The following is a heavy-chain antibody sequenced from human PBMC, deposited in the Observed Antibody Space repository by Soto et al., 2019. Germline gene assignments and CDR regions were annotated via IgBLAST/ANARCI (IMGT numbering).Heavy chain of an antibody. J-gene: IGHJ5*02. CDR2: IHYTGTT. CDR3: ARGGSNWFDP. D-gene: IGHD3-10*01. CDR1: SASIRSSY. V-gene: IGHV4-59*01. Sequence: ASETLSLTCTVSSASIRSSYWSWIRQPPGGGLEWLGYIHYTGTTNRNPSLGSRVTMSLDSSKNQFSLKLTSVTAADTAVYYCARGGSNWFDPWGQGTLVTVS.